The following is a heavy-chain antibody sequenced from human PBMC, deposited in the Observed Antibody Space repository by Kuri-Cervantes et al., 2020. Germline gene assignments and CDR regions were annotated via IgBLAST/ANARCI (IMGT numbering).Heavy chain of an antibody. D-gene: IGHD5-18*01. CDR3: ARRGYSYGNFDY. CDR1: GGSVSSGSYY. V-gene: IGHV4-61*01. Sequence: SETLSLTCTVSGGSVSSGSYYWSWIRQPPGKGLEWIGYIHYSGSTNHNPSLKSRVTISVDTSKNQFSLKLSSVTAADTAVYYCARRGYSYGNFDYWGQGTLVTVSS. J-gene: IGHJ4*02. CDR2: IHYSGST.